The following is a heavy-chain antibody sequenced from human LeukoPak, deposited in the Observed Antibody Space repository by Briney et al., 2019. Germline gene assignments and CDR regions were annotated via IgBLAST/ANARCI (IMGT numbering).Heavy chain of an antibody. V-gene: IGHV4-39*01. Sequence: SETLSLTCTVSGVSISSSSYYWGWIRQPPGKGLEWIGSIYYSGSTYYNPSLKSRVTISVDTSKNQFSLKLSSVTAADTAVYYCARHMVYDYVWGSYRSYYFDYWGQGTLVTVSS. D-gene: IGHD3-16*02. J-gene: IGHJ4*02. CDR2: IYYSGST. CDR1: GVSISSSSYY. CDR3: ARHMVYDYVWGSYRSYYFDY.